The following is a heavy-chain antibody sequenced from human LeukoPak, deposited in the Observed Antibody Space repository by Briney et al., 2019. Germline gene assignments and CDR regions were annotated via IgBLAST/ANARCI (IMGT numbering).Heavy chain of an antibody. J-gene: IGHJ2*01. V-gene: IGHV4-59*01. CDR1: GGSISSYY. CDR2: IYYSGST. D-gene: IGHD3-9*01. CDR3: ARVENDILTGYYRTWYFDL. Sequence: PSETLSLTCTVSGGSISSYYWSWIRQPPGKGLEWIGYIYYSGSTNYNPSLKSRVTISVDTSKNQFSLKLSSVTAADTAVYYCARVENDILTGYYRTWYFDLWGRGTLVTVSS.